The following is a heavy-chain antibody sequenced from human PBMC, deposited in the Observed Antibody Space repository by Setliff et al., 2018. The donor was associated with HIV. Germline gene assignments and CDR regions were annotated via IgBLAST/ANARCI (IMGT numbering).Heavy chain of an antibody. CDR2: ISASNGNT. V-gene: IGHV1-18*01. CDR1: GYTFTSYG. CDR3: ARDGSLYSSGWYFDY. J-gene: IGHJ4*02. D-gene: IGHD6-19*01. Sequence: ASVKVSCKASGYTFTSYGISWVRQAPGQGLEWMGWISASNGNTNYAQKIQGRVTMTTDTSTSAAYMELRSLRSDDTAVYYCARDGSLYSSGWYFDYWGQGTLVTVS.